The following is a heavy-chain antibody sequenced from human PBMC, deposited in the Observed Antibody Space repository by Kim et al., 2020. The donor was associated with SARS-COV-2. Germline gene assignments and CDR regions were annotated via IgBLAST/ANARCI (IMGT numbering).Heavy chain of an antibody. CDR3: TRDPAMNYYDSSGYYYY. D-gene: IGHD3-22*01. J-gene: IGHJ4*02. CDR1: GFTFGDYA. CDR2: IRSRAYGGTT. Sequence: GGSLRLSCTASGFTFGDYAMSWFRQAPGKGLEWVGFIRSRAYGGTTEYAACVKGRFTITRDDSKSIAYLQMNSLKTEDTAVYYCTRDPAMNYYDSSGYYYYWGQGTLVTVSS. V-gene: IGHV3-49*03.